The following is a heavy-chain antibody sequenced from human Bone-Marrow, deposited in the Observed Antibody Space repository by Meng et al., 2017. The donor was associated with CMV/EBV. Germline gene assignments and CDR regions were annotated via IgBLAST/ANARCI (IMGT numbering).Heavy chain of an antibody. J-gene: IGHJ4*02. V-gene: IGHV4-34*01. CDR1: GGSFSGYY. CDR3: ARGAGRMVRGVINY. CDR2: INHSGST. Sequence: CAVYGGSFSGYYWSWIRQPPGKGLEWIGEINHSGSTNYNPSLKSRVTISVDTSKNQFSLKLSSVTAEDTAVYYCARGAGRMVRGVINYWGQGTLVTVSS. D-gene: IGHD3-10*01.